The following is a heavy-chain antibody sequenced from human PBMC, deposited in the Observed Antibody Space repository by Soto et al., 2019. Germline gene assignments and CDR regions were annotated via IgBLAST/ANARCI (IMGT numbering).Heavy chain of an antibody. Sequence: PSETLSLTCTVSGGSFKSGSYSWSWIRQPPGKGLEWIGYVYHTGRTSYNPSLKSRVTISVDTSKGQFSLKLRSVTAADTAVYFCARIKSGYSYGSIIDFWGKGTLVTVSS. D-gene: IGHD5-18*01. CDR3: ARIKSGYSYGSIIDF. V-gene: IGHV4-61*01. CDR1: GGSFKSGSYS. J-gene: IGHJ4*02. CDR2: VYHTGRT.